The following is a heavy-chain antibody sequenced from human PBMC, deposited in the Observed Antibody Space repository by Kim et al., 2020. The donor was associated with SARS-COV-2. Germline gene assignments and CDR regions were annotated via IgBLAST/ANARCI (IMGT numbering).Heavy chain of an antibody. Sequence: GGSLRLSCAASRFTFSSSAMTWVRQAPGKGLEWVSSIFGSGHCTYYADSVKGRFIISRDNSKNTLYLQMNNLRADDTAVYYCAKNVHITSVTFLWYFDLWGRGTSVIVSS. V-gene: IGHV3-23*01. CDR2: IFGSGHCT. J-gene: IGHJ2*01. CDR1: RFTFSSSA. D-gene: IGHD2-2*01. CDR3: AKNVHITSVTFLWYFDL.